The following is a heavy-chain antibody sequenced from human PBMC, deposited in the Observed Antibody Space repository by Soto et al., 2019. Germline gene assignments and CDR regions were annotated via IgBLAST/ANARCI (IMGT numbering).Heavy chain of an antibody. J-gene: IGHJ3*01. CDR2: IDVGGGSA. Sequence: EVQLLESGGGLVQPGGSLRLSCAASGFTFSSYDMSWVRQAPGKGLEWVSGIDVGGGSAYYADSVKGRFTIYRDNSKNTLHLQLNSVRSEDTAIYYCAKEDDAWTNGHFNVWGQGTVVTVSS. V-gene: IGHV3-23*01. CDR3: AKEDDAWTNGHFNV. CDR1: GFTFSSYD. D-gene: IGHD3-3*01.